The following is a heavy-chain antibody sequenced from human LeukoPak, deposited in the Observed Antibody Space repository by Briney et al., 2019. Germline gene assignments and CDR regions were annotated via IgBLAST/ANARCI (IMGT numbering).Heavy chain of an antibody. J-gene: IGHJ4*02. CDR3: AGDASLLASRGSIFDL. CDR2: IIPMRGTA. CDR1: GDTFRNYA. V-gene: IGHV1-69*04. Sequence: SVKVSCKASGDTFRNYAFNWVRQAPGQGPEWMGKIIPMRGTANYAQKFQGRVNFTADKSTSTAYMDLASLRSEDTAIYFCAGDASLLASRGSIFDLWGQGTLVTVSS. D-gene: IGHD2-15*01.